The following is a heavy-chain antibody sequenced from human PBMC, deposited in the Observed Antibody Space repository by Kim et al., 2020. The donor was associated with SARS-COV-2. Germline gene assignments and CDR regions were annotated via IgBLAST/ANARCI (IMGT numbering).Heavy chain of an antibody. V-gene: IGHV3-23*01. J-gene: IGHJ4*02. D-gene: IGHD3-22*01. CDR3: AKDRYYYDSSGYYPFDS. Sequence: VKGRSTISRDNSKNTLYLKMTSLRAEDTAVYYCAKDRYYYDSSGYYPFDSWGQGTLVTVSS.